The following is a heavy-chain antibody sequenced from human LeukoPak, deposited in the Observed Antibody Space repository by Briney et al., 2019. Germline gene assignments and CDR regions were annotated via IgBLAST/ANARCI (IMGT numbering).Heavy chain of an antibody. Sequence: ASVKVSCKASGGTFNTYTITWVRQAPGQGLEWMGGIIPIFGTANYAQKFQGRVTITTDESTSTASMELSSLRSDDTALYYCARGPELERFDYWGQGTLVTVSS. J-gene: IGHJ4*02. V-gene: IGHV1-69*05. CDR1: GGTFNTYT. D-gene: IGHD1-1*01. CDR3: ARGPELERFDY. CDR2: IIPIFGTA.